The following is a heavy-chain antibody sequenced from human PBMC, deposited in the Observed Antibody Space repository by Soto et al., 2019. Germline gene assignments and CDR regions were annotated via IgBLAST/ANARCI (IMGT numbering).Heavy chain of an antibody. CDR1: GFTFSSYG. V-gene: IGHV3-30*18. CDR2: ISYDGSNK. D-gene: IGHD3-3*01. J-gene: IGHJ6*02. CDR3: AKEEDLRFLEWFRTSYFYYGMDV. Sequence: GGSLRLSCAASGFTFSSYGMHWVRQAPGKGLEWVAVISYDGSNKYYADSVKGRFTISRDNSKNTPYLQMNSLRAEDTAVYYCAKEEDLRFLEWFRTSYFYYGMDVWGQGTTVTVSS.